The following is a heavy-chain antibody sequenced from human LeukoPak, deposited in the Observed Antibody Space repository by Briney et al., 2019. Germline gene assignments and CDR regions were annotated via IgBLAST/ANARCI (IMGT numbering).Heavy chain of an antibody. CDR3: ARGLAWKEYYYYYYMDV. D-gene: IGHD6-19*01. CDR1: GGSISSYY. CDR2: IYYSGST. Sequence: SETLSLTCTVSGGSISSYYWSWIRQPPGKGLEWIGYIYYSGSTNYNPSLKSRVTISVDTSKNQFSLKLSSVTAADTAVYYCARGLAWKEYYYYYYMDVWGKGTMVTVSS. J-gene: IGHJ6*03. V-gene: IGHV4-59*08.